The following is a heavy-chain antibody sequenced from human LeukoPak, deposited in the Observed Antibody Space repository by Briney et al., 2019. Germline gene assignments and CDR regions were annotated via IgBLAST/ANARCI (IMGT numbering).Heavy chain of an antibody. J-gene: IGHJ4*02. D-gene: IGHD3-22*01. V-gene: IGHV4-4*07. CDR1: GGSISSYY. Sequence: SETLSLTCTVSGGSISSYYWSCIRQPAGKGLEWIGRIYTSGSTNYNPSLKSRVTMSVDTSKNQFSLQLSSVTAADTAVYYCARGGAYYYDSTGYYYFDYWGQGTLVTVSS. CDR3: ARGGAYYYDSTGYYYFDY. CDR2: IYTSGST.